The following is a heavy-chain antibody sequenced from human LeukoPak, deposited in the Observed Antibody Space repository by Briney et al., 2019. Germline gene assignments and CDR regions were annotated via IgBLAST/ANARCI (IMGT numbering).Heavy chain of an antibody. J-gene: IGHJ4*02. V-gene: IGHV3-30*18. CDR1: GFTFSSYG. CDR3: AKGGSLDYDFWSGYGGYFDY. D-gene: IGHD3-3*01. Sequence: PGGSLRLSCAASGFTFSSYGMHWVRQAPGKGLDWVAVISYDGSNKYYADSVKGRFTISRDNSKNTLYLQMNSLRAEDTAVYYCAKGGSLDYDFWSGYGGYFDYWGQGTLVTVSS. CDR2: ISYDGSNK.